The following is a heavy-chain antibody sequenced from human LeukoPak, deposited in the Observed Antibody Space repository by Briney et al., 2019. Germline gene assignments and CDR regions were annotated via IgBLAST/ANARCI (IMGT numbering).Heavy chain of an antibody. V-gene: IGHV6-1*01. CDR2: AYYRSKWYI. Sequence: SQTLSLTCATSGDSVSGSPAVWSWIRQSPSRGLEWLGRAYYRSKWYIDYAVSVKGRITITPDTSKNQFSLQLNSVTPEDTAVYYCARGAVRGGTNFDYWGQGTLVTVSS. CDR1: GDSVSGSPAV. J-gene: IGHJ4*02. D-gene: IGHD3-10*01. CDR3: ARGAVRGGTNFDY.